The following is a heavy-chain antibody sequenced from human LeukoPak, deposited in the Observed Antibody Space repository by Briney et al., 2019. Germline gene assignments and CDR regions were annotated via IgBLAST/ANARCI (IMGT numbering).Heavy chain of an antibody. CDR2: IGGSGDKT. CDR3: VRRGDASSGWGDHDF. J-gene: IGHJ4*02. Sequence: GGSLRLSCAASGFAFNRNAISWVRQAPGKGLEWVSTIGGSGDKTFYADSVKGRFTISRDNSKNMVHLQMNSLTGEDTALYYCVRRGDASSGWGDHDFWGQGALVTVSS. CDR1: GFAFNRNA. D-gene: IGHD6-19*01. V-gene: IGHV3-23*01.